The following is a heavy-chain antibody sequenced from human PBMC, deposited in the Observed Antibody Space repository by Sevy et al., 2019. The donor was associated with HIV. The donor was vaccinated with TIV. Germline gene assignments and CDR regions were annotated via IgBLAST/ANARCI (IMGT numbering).Heavy chain of an antibody. CDR2: IYSDGTT. CDR1: GFSVSRNH. CDR3: ARRLSSAWYFDF. J-gene: IGHJ4*02. V-gene: IGHV3-53*01. D-gene: IGHD6-19*01. Sequence: GGSLRLSCAASGFSVSRNHINWVRQAPGKGQEWISVIYSDGTTQYADSVKGRFTISRDTSNNTVYLQVSSLRADDTAVYYCARRLSSAWYFDFWGQVTLVTVSS.